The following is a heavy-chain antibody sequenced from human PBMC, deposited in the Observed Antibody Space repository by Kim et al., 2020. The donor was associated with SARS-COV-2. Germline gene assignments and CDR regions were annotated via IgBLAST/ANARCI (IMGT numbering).Heavy chain of an antibody. CDR2: IYPGDSDT. CDR1: GYSFTSYW. J-gene: IGHJ4*02. CDR3: ARLNYCGGDCYSVWGY. D-gene: IGHD2-21*02. Sequence: GESLKISCKGSGYSFTSYWIGWVRQMPGKGLEWMGIIYPGDSDTRYSPSFQGQVTISADKSISTAYLQWSSLKASDTAMYYCARLNYCGGDCYSVWGYWGQVTLFSVSS. V-gene: IGHV5-51*01.